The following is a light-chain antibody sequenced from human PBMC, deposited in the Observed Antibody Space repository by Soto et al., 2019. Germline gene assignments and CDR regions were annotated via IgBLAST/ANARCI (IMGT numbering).Light chain of an antibody. Sequence: DIQMTQSPSTLSAFVGDRATITCRASQSISSWLAWYQQKPGKAPKLLIYQVSSLESGVPSRFSGSGSGTEFTLTISSLQPDDFATYYCQQYNTYSKTFGQGTKVEVK. V-gene: IGKV1-5*03. J-gene: IGKJ1*01. CDR2: QVS. CDR1: QSISSW. CDR3: QQYNTYSKT.